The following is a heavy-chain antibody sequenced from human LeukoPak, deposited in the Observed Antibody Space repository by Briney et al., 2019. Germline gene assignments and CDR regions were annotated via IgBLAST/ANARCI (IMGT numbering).Heavy chain of an antibody. CDR2: IYYSGST. D-gene: IGHD3-10*01. J-gene: IGHJ4*02. CDR1: GGSISSSSYY. Sequence: SETLSLTCTVSGGSISSSSYYWGWIRQPPGKGLEWIGSIYYSGSTYYNPSLKSRVTISVDTSKNQFSLKLSSVTAADTAVYYCASPKGFGESNFDYWGQGTLVTVSS. CDR3: ASPKGFGESNFDY. V-gene: IGHV4-39*01.